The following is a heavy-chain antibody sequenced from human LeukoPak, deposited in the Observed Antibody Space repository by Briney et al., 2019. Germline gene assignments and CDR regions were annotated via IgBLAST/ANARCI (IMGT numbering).Heavy chain of an antibody. Sequence: GGSLRLSCAASGFTFSSYSMNWVRQAPGKGLEWVSSISSSSSYIYYADSVKGRFTISRDNAKNSLYLQMNSLRAEDTAVYYCARARARDYYDSSGYYRNWFDPWGQGTLVTVSS. J-gene: IGHJ5*02. D-gene: IGHD3-22*01. CDR1: GFTFSSYS. V-gene: IGHV3-21*01. CDR2: ISSSSSYI. CDR3: ARARARDYYDSSGYYRNWFDP.